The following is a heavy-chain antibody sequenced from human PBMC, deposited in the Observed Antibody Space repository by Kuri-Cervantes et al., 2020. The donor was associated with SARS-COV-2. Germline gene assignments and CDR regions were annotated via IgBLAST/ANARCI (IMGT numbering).Heavy chain of an antibody. CDR2: ISGSGGST. CDR1: GGSISSGSYY. J-gene: IGHJ3*02. V-gene: IGHV3-23*01. CDR3: AKDPQLGDAFDI. D-gene: IGHD6-6*01. Sequence: ETLSLTCNVSGGSISSGSYYWGWVRQAPGKGLEWVSAISGSGGSTYYADSVKGRFTISRDNSKNTLYLQMNSLRAEDTAVYYCAKDPQLGDAFDIWGQGTMVTVSS.